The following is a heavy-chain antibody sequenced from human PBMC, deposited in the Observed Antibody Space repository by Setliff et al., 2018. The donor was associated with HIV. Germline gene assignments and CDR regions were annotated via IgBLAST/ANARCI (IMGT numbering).Heavy chain of an antibody. V-gene: IGHV4-39*01. J-gene: IGHJ4*02. CDR3: ARHFPSISLFFGDPGPFDR. CDR1: GGSISSSSYY. CDR2: IFNDGRT. Sequence: SETLSLTCTVSGGSISSSSYYWGWIRQPPGKGLEWIGSIFNDGRTYYNPSLKSRVTIPMDTSTNQFSLKLASVTAADTAVYFCARHFPSISLFFGDPGPFDRWGQGALVTV. D-gene: IGHD3-10*01.